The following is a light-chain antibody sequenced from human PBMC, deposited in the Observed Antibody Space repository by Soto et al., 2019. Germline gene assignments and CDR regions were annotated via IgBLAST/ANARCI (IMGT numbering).Light chain of an antibody. CDR3: QSADITGTYV. CDR1: ALPKQY. Sequence: SYELTQPPSVSVSPGQTARITCSGDALPKQYAYWYQQKPGQAPVVVIYKDNERPSGIPERFSGSSSGTTVTLTISGVQAEDEADYYCQSADITGTYVFATGTKVTVL. CDR2: KDN. V-gene: IGLV3-25*02. J-gene: IGLJ1*01.